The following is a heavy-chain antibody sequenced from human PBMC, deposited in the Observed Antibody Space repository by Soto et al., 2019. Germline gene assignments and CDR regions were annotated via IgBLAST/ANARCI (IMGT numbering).Heavy chain of an antibody. J-gene: IGHJ6*02. Sequence: PSETLSLTCTFSGGSINSISYYWGWIPQPPGKGLEWIGYIYYSGSTNYNPSLKSRVTISVDTSKNQFSLKLSSVTAADTAVYYCARVSLYYYYGMDVWGQGTTVT. V-gene: IGHV4-61*05. CDR1: GGSINSISYY. CDR3: ARVSLYYYYGMDV. CDR2: IYYSGST.